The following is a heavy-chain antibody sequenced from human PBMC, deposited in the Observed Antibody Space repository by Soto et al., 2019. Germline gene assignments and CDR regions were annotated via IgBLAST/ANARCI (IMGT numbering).Heavy chain of an antibody. V-gene: IGHV3-72*01. CDR1: GFTFSDHY. Sequence: EVQLVESGGGLVQPGGSLRLSCAASGFTFSDHYMDWVRQAPGKGLEWVGRSRNKANSYSTEYAPSVKGRFTISRDESNTSLYLQMNSLKTDDTAVYYCARFSGSYTRGLDYWGQGTLVTVSS. CDR2: SRNKANSYST. D-gene: IGHD1-26*01. CDR3: ARFSGSYTRGLDY. J-gene: IGHJ4*02.